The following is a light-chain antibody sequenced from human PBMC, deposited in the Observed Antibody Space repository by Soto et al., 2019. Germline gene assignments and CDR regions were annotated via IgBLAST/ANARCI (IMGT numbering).Light chain of an antibody. V-gene: IGLV2-11*01. CDR1: SSDVGNYNY. CDR2: DVS. CDR3: CSYAGSFTSYV. J-gene: IGLJ1*01. Sequence: QSALTQPRSVSGSPGQSVTISCTGTSSDVGNYNYVSWYQQMPGKAPKLIIYDVSKRPPGVPDRFSGSKSGNTASLTISGLQAEDETDYYCCSYAGSFTSYVFGTGTKVNVL.